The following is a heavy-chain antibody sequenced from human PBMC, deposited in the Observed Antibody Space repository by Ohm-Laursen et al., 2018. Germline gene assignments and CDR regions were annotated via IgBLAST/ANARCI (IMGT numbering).Heavy chain of an antibody. Sequence: SETLSLTCSVSGGSISSYYWSWTRQSPGKGLEWIGYIYKSGSTNYNPSLKSRVTISKDTSKNQFSLKLSSVTAADTAVYYCARERGNMDVWGQGTTVTVSS. CDR1: GGSISSYY. V-gene: IGHV4-59*01. CDR3: ARERGNMDV. J-gene: IGHJ6*02. CDR2: IYKSGST.